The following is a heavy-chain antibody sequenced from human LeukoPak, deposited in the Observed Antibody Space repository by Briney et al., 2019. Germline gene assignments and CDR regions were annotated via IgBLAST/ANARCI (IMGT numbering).Heavy chain of an antibody. J-gene: IGHJ5*02. Sequence: PSETLSLTCTVSGGSISSYYWSWIRQPPGKGLEWSWDIYYSGSTNHNPSLKSRVTISVDTSKNRFYLKLSSVTAADTAVYYCARVGGGSSYGHWFDPRGQGTLVTVSS. D-gene: IGHD1-26*01. V-gene: IGHV4-59*01. CDR2: IYYSGST. CDR3: ARVGGGSSYGHWFDP. CDR1: GGSISSYY.